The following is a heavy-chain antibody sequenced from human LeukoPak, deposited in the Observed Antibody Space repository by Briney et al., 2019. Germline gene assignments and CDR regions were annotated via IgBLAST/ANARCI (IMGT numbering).Heavy chain of an antibody. D-gene: IGHD5-12*01. J-gene: IGHJ4*02. Sequence: SVKVSCKASGFTFTSSAVQWVRQARGQRLEWIGWIVVGSGNTNYAQKFQERVTVTRDMSTSTAYMELSSLRSEDTAVYYCAADRNGGYILYYFDQWGREPRAPVSS. CDR2: IVVGSGNT. CDR1: GFTFTSSA. V-gene: IGHV1-58*01. CDR3: AADRNGGYILYYFDQ.